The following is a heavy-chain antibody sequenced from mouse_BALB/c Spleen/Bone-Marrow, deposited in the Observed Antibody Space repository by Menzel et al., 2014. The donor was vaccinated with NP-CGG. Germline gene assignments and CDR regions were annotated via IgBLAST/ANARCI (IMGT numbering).Heavy chain of an antibody. V-gene: IGHV1-5*01. D-gene: IGHD1-1*01. CDR2: VYPGNNDT. CDR3: TRYYYGGRDWYFDV. CDR1: GYTFTSFW. Sequence: VHVKQSGAVLARPGASVRMSCKASGYTFTSFWMHWVKQRPGQGLEWIGAVYPGNNDTNYDQNFKGKAKLTAVTSTSTAYMEFSSLKNEDSAVYYCTRYYYGGRDWYFDVWGAGTTVTVSS. J-gene: IGHJ1*01.